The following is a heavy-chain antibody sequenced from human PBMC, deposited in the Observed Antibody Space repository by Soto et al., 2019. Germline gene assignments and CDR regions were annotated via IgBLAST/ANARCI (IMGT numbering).Heavy chain of an antibody. D-gene: IGHD6-13*01. CDR2: ISSNSAYI. Sequence: GGSLRLSCAASGFTFRSFTMNWVRQAPGKGLEWVSTISSNSAYIYYTDALRGRFTISRDNAKNSLHLQMNSLRAGDTAVYYCTRDASRDSSARGWFDPWGPGTLVTVSS. CDR1: GFTFRSFT. V-gene: IGHV3-21*01. J-gene: IGHJ5*02. CDR3: TRDASRDSSARGWFDP.